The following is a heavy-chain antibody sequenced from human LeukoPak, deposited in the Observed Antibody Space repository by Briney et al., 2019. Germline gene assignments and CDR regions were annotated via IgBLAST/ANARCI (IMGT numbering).Heavy chain of an antibody. CDR2: ISRNSGSI. V-gene: IGHV3-9*01. CDR3: AKDNYNTGNYYGMDV. D-gene: IGHD1-1*01. CDR1: GFTFDDYA. Sequence: GGSLRLSCAASGFTFDDYAMHWVRQAPGKGLEWVSGISRNSGSIGYADSVKGRFTISRDNTKNSLYLQMNSLRAEDTALYYCAKDNYNTGNYYGMDVWGQGTTVTVSS. J-gene: IGHJ6*02.